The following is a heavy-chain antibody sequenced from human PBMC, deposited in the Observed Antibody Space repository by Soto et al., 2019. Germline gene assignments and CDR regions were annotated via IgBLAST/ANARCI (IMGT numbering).Heavy chain of an antibody. D-gene: IGHD2-15*01. CDR3: ARGDDVVVVAAGDYYYGMDV. CDR2: MNPNSGNT. Sequence: GPPVKVSCKASGYTFTSYDINWVRQATGQGLEWMGWMNPNSGNTGYAQKFQGRVTMTRNTSISTAYMELSSLRSEDTAVYYCARGDDVVVVAAGDYYYGMDVWGQGTTVTVSS. J-gene: IGHJ6*02. V-gene: IGHV1-8*01. CDR1: GYTFTSYD.